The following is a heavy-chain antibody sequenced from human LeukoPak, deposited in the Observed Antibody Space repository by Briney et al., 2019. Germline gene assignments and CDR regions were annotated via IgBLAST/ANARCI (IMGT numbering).Heavy chain of an antibody. D-gene: IGHD1-26*01. Sequence: GGTLRLSCAASGFTFSSYGMSWVRQAPGKGLEWVSAISGSGGSIYYADSVKGRFTISRDNSKNTLYLQMNSLRAEDTAVYYCAKDIGIVGALLPGLFDYWGQGTLVTVSS. CDR1: GFTFSSYG. CDR3: AKDIGIVGALLPGLFDY. J-gene: IGHJ4*02. CDR2: ISGSGGSI. V-gene: IGHV3-23*01.